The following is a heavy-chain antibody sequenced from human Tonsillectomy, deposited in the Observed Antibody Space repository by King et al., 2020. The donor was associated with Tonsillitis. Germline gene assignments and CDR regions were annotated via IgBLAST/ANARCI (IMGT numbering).Heavy chain of an antibody. D-gene: IGHD1-26*01. CDR2: IRYDGNDE. J-gene: IGHJ2*01. Sequence: VQLVESGGGVVQPGGSLRLSCAASGFTFSSTGMHWVRRAPGKGLEWVAFIRYDGNDEHYADSVKGRFTISRDNSKNTLYLQMNSLRAEDTAVYYCTKEYSGRDYGWYFDLWGRGTLVTVSS. CDR1: GFTFSSTG. V-gene: IGHV3-30*02. CDR3: TKEYSGRDYGWYFDL.